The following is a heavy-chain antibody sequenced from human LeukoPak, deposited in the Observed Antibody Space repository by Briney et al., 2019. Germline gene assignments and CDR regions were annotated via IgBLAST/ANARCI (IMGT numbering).Heavy chain of an antibody. CDR3: ARDYWFFD. Sequence: GGSLRLSCAASGFTFSTSSMNWVRQAPGKGLEWVSYITSSGSNIQYADSVKGRFTISRDNARNSLYLQMNSLRDEDTAVYYCARDYWFFDWGQGTLVTVSS. CDR1: GFTFSTSS. V-gene: IGHV3-48*02. CDR2: ITSSGSNI. D-gene: IGHD3-3*01. J-gene: IGHJ4*02.